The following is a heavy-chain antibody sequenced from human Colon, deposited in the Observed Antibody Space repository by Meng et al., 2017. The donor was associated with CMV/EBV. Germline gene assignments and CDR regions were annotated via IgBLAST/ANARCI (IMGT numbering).Heavy chain of an antibody. J-gene: IGHJ4*02. V-gene: IGHV1-69*05. Sequence: SSVTVSCKDSGGTFSNYAISWVRQAPGQGREWMGGIIPFLGTPNYVREFQGRVTITTDESTTTAYMELSSLRSEDTAVYYCAREGYCSITSCYFDYWGQGMLVTVSS. CDR2: IIPFLGTP. CDR1: GGTFSNYA. CDR3: AREGYCSITSCYFDY. D-gene: IGHD2-2*01.